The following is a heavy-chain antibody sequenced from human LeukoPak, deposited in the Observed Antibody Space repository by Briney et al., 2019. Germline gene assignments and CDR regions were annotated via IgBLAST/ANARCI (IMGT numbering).Heavy chain of an antibody. Sequence: GGSPRLSCAASGFTFSSYAMSWVRQAPGKGLGWVSAISGSGGSTYYADSVKGRFTISRDNSKNTLYLQMNSLRAEDTAVYYCAKDPDPNVLRFLEWPLEHWGQGTLVTVSS. CDR3: AKDPDPNVLRFLEWPLEH. CDR2: ISGSGGST. D-gene: IGHD3-3*01. CDR1: GFTFSSYA. J-gene: IGHJ1*01. V-gene: IGHV3-23*01.